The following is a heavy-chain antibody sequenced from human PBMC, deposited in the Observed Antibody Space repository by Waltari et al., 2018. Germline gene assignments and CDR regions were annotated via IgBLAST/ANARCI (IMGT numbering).Heavy chain of an antibody. CDR1: GGSISSYY. Sequence: QVQLQESGPGLVKPSETLSLTCTVSGGSISSYYWSWIRQPPGKGLEWIGYIYYSGSTNYSPSLKSRVTISVDTSKTQFSLKLSSVTAADTAVYYCARGFSESIAAAGTVFDYWGQGTLVTVSS. CDR2: IYYSGST. V-gene: IGHV4-59*01. J-gene: IGHJ4*02. D-gene: IGHD6-13*01. CDR3: ARGFSESIAAAGTVFDY.